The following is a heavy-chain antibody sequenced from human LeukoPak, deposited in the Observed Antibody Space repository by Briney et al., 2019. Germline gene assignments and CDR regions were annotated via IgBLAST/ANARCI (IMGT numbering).Heavy chain of an antibody. D-gene: IGHD3-9*01. V-gene: IGHV1-8*01. Sequence: GASVKVCCKASGYTFTSYDINWVRQATGQGLGWMGWMNPNSGNTGYAQKFQGRVTMTRNTSISTAYMELSSLRSEDTAVYYCARGAYYDILTGYYRFFGFDYWGQGTLVTVSS. CDR2: MNPNSGNT. CDR1: GYTFTSYD. J-gene: IGHJ4*02. CDR3: ARGAYYDILTGYYRFFGFDY.